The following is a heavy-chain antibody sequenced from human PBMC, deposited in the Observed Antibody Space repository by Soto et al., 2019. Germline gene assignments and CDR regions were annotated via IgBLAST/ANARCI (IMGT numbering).Heavy chain of an antibody. V-gene: IGHV3-23*01. D-gene: IGHD2-15*01. CDR1: GFTFSSYA. J-gene: IGHJ4*02. Sequence: SGGSLRLSCAASGFTFSSYAMTWVRQAPGKGLEWVSIISGSGGSTYYADSVKGRFTVSRDNSKNTLYVQMNSLRAEDTAVYYCAKWTCSGGSCYFDYWGQGTLVTVSS. CDR2: ISGSGGST. CDR3: AKWTCSGGSCYFDY.